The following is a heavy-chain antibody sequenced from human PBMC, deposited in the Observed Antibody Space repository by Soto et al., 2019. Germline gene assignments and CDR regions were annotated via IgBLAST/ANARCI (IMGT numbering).Heavy chain of an antibody. Sequence: ASVKVSCKASGGTFSSYAISWVRQAPGQGPEWMGGIIPIFGTANYAQKFQGRVTINADESTSTAYMELSSLRSEDTAVYYCATEPPIAAAGTLPGAFDIWGQGTMVTVSS. CDR3: ATEPPIAAAGTLPGAFDI. CDR1: GGTFSSYA. D-gene: IGHD6-13*01. V-gene: IGHV1-69*13. J-gene: IGHJ3*02. CDR2: IIPIFGTA.